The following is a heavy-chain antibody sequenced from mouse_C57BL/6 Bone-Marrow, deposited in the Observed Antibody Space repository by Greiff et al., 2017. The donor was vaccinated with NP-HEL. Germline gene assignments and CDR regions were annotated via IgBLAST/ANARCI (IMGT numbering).Heavy chain of an antibody. CDR2: IYPRSGNT. V-gene: IGHV1-81*01. CDR3: ARRANWRGYFDV. CDR1: GYTFTSYG. J-gene: IGHJ1*03. D-gene: IGHD4-1*01. Sequence: VQGVESGAELARPGASVKLSCKASGYTFTSYGISWVKQRTGQGLEWIGEIYPRSGNTYYNEKFKGKATLTADKSSSTAYMELRSLTSEDSAVYFCARRANWRGYFDVWGTGTTVTVSS.